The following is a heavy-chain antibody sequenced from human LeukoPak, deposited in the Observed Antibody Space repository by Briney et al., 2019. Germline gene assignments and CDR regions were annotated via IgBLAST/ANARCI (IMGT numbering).Heavy chain of an antibody. CDR3: ARKTSRLGSGGWFDP. D-gene: IGHD6-19*01. Sequence: GASVKLSCKTSGYTFTNYFMHWVRQAPGQGLEWMGWINPNSGGTNYAQKFQGRVTMTRDTSISTAYMELSRLRSDDTAVYYCARKTSRLGSGGWFDPWGQGTLVTVSS. J-gene: IGHJ5*02. CDR1: GYTFTNYF. V-gene: IGHV1-2*02. CDR2: INPNSGGT.